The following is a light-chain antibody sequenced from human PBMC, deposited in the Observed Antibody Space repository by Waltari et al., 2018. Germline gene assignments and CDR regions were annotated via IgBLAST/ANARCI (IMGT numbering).Light chain of an antibody. V-gene: IGKV1-39*01. J-gene: IGKJ2*01. CDR1: DDIASD. Sequence: DIQMSQSRSSLSASVGDRVTITCRASDDIASDLNWYQHKPGKAPKLRIYASSTLQSGITSRFSGSGSVTDLPLTVNGLQPEDFAIYYCQQLYSIPRDSFGQGTELANK. CDR3: QQLYSIPRDS. CDR2: ASS.